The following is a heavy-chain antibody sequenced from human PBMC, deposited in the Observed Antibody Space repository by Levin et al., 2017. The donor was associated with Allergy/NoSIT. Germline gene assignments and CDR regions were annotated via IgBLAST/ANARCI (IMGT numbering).Heavy chain of an antibody. J-gene: IGHJ4*02. CDR3: AKDMGYSGSFLPDY. V-gene: IGHV3-9*01. D-gene: IGHD1-26*01. CDR1: GFTFSSYA. Sequence: GGSLRLSCAASGFTFSSYAMHWVRQAPGKGLEWVSGISWNSGSIGYADSVKGRFTISRDNAKNSLYLQMNSLRAEDTALYYCAKDMGYSGSFLPDYWGQGTLVTVSS. CDR2: ISWNSGSI.